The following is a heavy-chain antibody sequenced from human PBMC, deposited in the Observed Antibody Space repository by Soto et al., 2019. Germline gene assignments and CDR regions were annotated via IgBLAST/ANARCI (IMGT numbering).Heavy chain of an antibody. J-gene: IGHJ6*02. V-gene: IGHV3-30*14. CDR3: ANEVDVAFSALQSGMDV. D-gene: IGHD5-12*01. CDR2: ISYDGTYK. CDR1: VFTFQNFA. Sequence: AGSMQLACASSVFTFQNFAMPGVRQAPGTGLEWVAFISYDGTYKYYADAVRGRFTVYRDNSKSRLFLQMNSLKCEDTAVYVCANEVDVAFSALQSGMDVRAQGTTVPV.